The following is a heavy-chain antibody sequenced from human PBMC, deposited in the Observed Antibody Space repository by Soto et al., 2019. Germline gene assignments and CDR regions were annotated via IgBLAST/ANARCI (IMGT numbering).Heavy chain of an antibody. CDR1: GFTFSGYA. D-gene: IGHD6-19*01. CDR2: ISGSGDTT. J-gene: IGHJ4*02. Sequence: EVQLLESGGGLVQPGGSLRLSCAASGFTFSGYAMSWVRQAPGKGLEWVSGISGSGDTTYYADSVKGRFTISRDNSKNILDLQMHSLRAEDTAVYYCAKEGSSDLYIDYWGQGTLVTVSS. V-gene: IGHV3-23*01. CDR3: AKEGSSDLYIDY.